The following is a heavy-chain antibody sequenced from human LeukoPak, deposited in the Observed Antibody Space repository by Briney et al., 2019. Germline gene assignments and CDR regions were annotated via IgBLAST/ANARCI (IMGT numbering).Heavy chain of an antibody. CDR2: IWYDGSNK. CDR1: GFTFSSYG. CDR3: ARVKNDFWSGYYFDY. D-gene: IGHD3-3*01. J-gene: IGHJ4*02. Sequence: PGGSLRLSCVASGFTFSSYGMHWVRQAPGKGLEWVAVIWYDGSNKYYADSVKGRFTISRDNSKNTLYLQMNSLRAEDTAVYYCARVKNDFWSGYYFDYWGQGTLVTVSS. V-gene: IGHV3-33*08.